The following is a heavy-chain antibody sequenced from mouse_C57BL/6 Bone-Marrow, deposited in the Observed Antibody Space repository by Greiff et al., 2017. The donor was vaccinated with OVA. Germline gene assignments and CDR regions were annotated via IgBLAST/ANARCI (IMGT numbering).Heavy chain of an antibody. V-gene: IGHV1-55*01. CDR3: ARSPNWDDFDY. CDR1: GYTFTSYW. Sequence: QVQLQQPGAELVKPGASVKMSCKASGYTFTSYWITWVKQRPGQGLEWIGDIYPGSGCTNYNEKFTSKATLTVDTSSSTAYIQISILTSEDYAVYDCARSPNWDDFDYWGQGTTLTVSS. J-gene: IGHJ2*01. CDR2: IYPGSGCT. D-gene: IGHD4-1*01.